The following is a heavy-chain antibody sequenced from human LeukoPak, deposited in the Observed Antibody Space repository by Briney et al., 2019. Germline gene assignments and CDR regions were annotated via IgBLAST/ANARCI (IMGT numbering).Heavy chain of an antibody. CDR1: GGSISSYY. D-gene: IGHD4-17*01. CDR2: IYTSGST. CDR3: ARGPYYRVTTSYYYYMDV. J-gene: IGHJ6*03. Sequence: PSETLSLTCTVSGGSISSYYWSWIRQPAGKGLEWIGRIYTSGSTNYNPPLKSRVTMSVDTSKNQFSLKLSSVTAADTAVYYCARGPYYRVTTSYYYYMDVWGKGTTVTVSS. V-gene: IGHV4-4*07.